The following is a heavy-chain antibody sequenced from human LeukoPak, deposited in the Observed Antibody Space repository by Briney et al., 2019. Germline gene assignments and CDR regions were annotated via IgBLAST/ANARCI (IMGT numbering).Heavy chain of an antibody. CDR3: AKWYMVRIPESLRYMDV. CDR1: GFTFSSYG. V-gene: IGHV3-33*06. J-gene: IGHJ6*03. CDR2: IWYDGSNK. Sequence: GGSLRLSCAASGFTFSSYGMHWVRQAPGKGLEWVAVIWYDGSNKYYADSVKGRFTISRDNSKNTLYLQMNSLRAEDTAVYYCAKWYMVRIPESLRYMDVWGKGTTVPVPS. D-gene: IGHD3-10*01.